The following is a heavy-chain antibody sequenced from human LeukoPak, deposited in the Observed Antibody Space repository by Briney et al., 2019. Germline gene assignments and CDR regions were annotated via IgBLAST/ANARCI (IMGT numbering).Heavy chain of an antibody. CDR3: ARDKGPYWYFDL. CDR2: IYNSGST. Sequence: PSETLSLTCTVSGASISSYYWSWVRQPPGKRVEWIGYIYNSGSTNHNPSLKSRVTISVDTSKNQISLKLTSVTAADAAVYYCARDKGPYWYFDLWGRGTLVTVSS. J-gene: IGHJ2*01. V-gene: IGHV4-59*01. CDR1: GASISSYY.